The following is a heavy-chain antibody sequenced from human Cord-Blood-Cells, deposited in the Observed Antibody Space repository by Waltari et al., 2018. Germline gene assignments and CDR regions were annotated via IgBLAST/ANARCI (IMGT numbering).Heavy chain of an antibody. CDR3: ARGQQLVHWFDP. CDR1: GGSFSGYY. CDR2: INHSGST. D-gene: IGHD6-13*01. V-gene: IGHV4-34*01. J-gene: IGHJ5*02. Sequence: QVQLQQWGAGLLKPSETLSLTCAVYGGSFSGYYWSWTRQPPGKGLEWIGEINHSGSTNYNPSLKSRVTISVDTSKNQFSLKLSSVTAADTAVYYCARGQQLVHWFDPWGQGTLVTVSS.